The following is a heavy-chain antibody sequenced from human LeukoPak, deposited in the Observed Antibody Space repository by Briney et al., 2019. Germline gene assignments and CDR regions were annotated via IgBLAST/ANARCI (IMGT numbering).Heavy chain of an antibody. D-gene: IGHD4-17*01. Sequence: PSETLSLTCTVSGGTISSYYWSWIRQPPGKGLEWVGYIYYSGSTNYNPSFKSRVTISVDQSKNQFPFIQSNVTAADTAVYYCAGGLSQFGDYTYGFYYLDVWGKGTTVTVPS. V-gene: IGHV4-59*01. J-gene: IGHJ6*03. CDR1: GGTISSYY. CDR2: IYYSGST. CDR3: AGGLSQFGDYTYGFYYLDV.